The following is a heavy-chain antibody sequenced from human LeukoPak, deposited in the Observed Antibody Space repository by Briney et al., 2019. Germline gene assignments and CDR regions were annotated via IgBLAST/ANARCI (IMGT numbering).Heavy chain of an antibody. CDR3: ARGLWFEGYTLFDR. V-gene: IGHV4-59*01. D-gene: IGHD3-10*01. Sequence: SETLSLTCTVSGGSISSYYWSWIRHPPGEGLEWIGYIYYSGSTNYNPSLKSRATISVDTPKNQFSLTLSSVTAADTAVYYCARGLWFEGYTLFDRWGQGTLVTVSS. J-gene: IGHJ5*02. CDR2: IYYSGST. CDR1: GGSISSYY.